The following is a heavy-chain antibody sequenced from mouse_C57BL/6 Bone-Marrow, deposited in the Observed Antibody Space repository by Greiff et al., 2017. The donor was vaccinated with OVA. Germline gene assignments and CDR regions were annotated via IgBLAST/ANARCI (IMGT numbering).Heavy chain of an antibody. Sequence: QVQLKESGAELVRPGASVTLSCKASGYTFTVYEMHWVKQTPVHGLEWIGAIDPETGGTAYNQKFKGKAILTADKSSSTAYMELRSLTSEDSAVYYCTRGWYFDVWGTGTTVTVSS. J-gene: IGHJ1*03. V-gene: IGHV1-15*01. CDR2: IDPETGGT. CDR3: TRGWYFDV. CDR1: GYTFTVYE.